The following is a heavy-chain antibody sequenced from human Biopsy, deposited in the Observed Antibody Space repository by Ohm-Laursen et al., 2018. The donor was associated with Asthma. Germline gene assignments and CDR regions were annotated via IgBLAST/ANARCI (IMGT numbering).Heavy chain of an antibody. CDR3: ARGGYCTSPTCPWGRYATDV. Sequence: LTLTCAAFGFTFNSYWMSWVRQAPGKGLEWVANIKKDGSEEYYVDSVKGRFTISRDNAKNSLFLHMNSLRAGDSAVYYCARGGYCTSPTCPWGRYATDVWGQGTTVTVSS. V-gene: IGHV3-7*01. D-gene: IGHD2-8*01. CDR2: IKKDGSEE. J-gene: IGHJ6*02. CDR1: GFTFNSYW.